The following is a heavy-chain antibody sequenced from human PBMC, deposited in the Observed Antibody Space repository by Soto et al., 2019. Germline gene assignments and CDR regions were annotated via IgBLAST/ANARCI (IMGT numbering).Heavy chain of an antibody. CDR2: ISYDGSNN. Sequence: QVQLVASGGGVVQPGRSLRLSCAASGFTFSSYGMHWVRQAPGKGLEWVAVISYDGSNNNYADSVKGRFTISRDNSKNTQSLPMNSLRAEDTAVYYCAKEVWSGPMDVWGQGTTVTVSS. CDR3: AKEVWSGPMDV. D-gene: IGHD3-3*01. V-gene: IGHV3-30*18. J-gene: IGHJ6*02. CDR1: GFTFSSYG.